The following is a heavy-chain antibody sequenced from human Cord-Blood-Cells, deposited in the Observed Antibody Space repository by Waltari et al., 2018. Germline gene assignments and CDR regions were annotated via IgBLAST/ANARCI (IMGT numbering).Heavy chain of an antibody. D-gene: IGHD3-3*01. V-gene: IGHV4-34*01. CDR3: ARNRGDFWSGHYPNWFDP. Sequence: QVQLQQWGAGLLKPSETLSLTCAVYGGSFSGYYWSWIRQSPGKGLEWIGEINHSGSTNYNPSLKSRVTISVDTSKNQFSLKLSSVTAADTAVYYCARNRGDFWSGHYPNWFDPWGQGTLVTISS. J-gene: IGHJ5*02. CDR2: INHSGST. CDR1: GGSFSGYY.